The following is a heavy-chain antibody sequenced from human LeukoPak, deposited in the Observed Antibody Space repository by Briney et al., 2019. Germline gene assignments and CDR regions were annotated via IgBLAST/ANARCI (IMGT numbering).Heavy chain of an antibody. CDR1: GGSISSYY. J-gene: IGHJ3*02. Sequence: SETLSLTCTVSGGSISSYYWSWIRQPAGEGLEWIGRIYTSGRTNYNPPLKSRVTMSVDTSKNQFSLTLTSVTAADTAVYYCARDHYYYASGSYAFDIWGQGTMVTVSS. D-gene: IGHD3-10*01. V-gene: IGHV4-4*07. CDR3: ARDHYYYASGSYAFDI. CDR2: IYTSGRT.